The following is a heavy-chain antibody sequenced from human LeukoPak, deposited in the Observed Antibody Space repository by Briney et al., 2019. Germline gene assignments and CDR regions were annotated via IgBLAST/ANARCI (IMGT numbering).Heavy chain of an antibody. CDR3: ARDYYDRGAYAAGY. CDR2: INPSGGST. CDR1: GYTFIRYY. D-gene: IGHD3-22*01. Sequence: ASVKVSCKTSGYTFIRYYMHWVRQDPGQGLEWMGLINPSGGSTTYAQKFQGRVTMTRDTSTNTFFMELSSLRSEDTAVYYCARDYYDRGAYAAGYWGQGTLVTVSS. V-gene: IGHV1-46*01. J-gene: IGHJ4*02.